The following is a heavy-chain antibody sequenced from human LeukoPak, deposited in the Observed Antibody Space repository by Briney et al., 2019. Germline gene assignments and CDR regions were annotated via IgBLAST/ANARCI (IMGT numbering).Heavy chain of an antibody. CDR2: IRSKANSYAT. CDR1: TFTFSGSA. V-gene: IGHV3-73*01. CDR3: TRLKYYYYYMDV. J-gene: IGHJ6*03. Sequence: TGGSLRLSCAASTFTFSGSAIHWVRQASGKGLEWVGRIRSKANSYATACAASVKGRFTISRDDSKNTAYLQMNSLKAEDTAVYYYTRLKYYYYYMDVWGKGTTVTVSS.